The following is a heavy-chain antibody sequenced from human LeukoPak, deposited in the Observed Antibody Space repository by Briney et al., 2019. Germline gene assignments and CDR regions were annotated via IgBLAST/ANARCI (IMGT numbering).Heavy chain of an antibody. CDR2: ARNKVNAYTT. CDR3: ARVFSGYYGMDV. CDR1: GFTFSDHF. Sequence: GGSLRLPCAASGFTFSDHFMDWVRQAPGKGLEWVGRARNKVNAYTTQYAASVKGRFTISRDDSKSSLYLQMDSLKTEDTAVYYCARVFSGYYGMDVWGQGTTVSVSS. V-gene: IGHV3-72*01. J-gene: IGHJ6*02. D-gene: IGHD2/OR15-2a*01.